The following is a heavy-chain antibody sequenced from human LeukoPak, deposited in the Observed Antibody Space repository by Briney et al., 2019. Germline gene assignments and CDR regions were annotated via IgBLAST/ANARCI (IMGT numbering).Heavy chain of an antibody. CDR2: IIPIFGTA. D-gene: IGHD2-15*01. J-gene: IGHJ5*02. CDR3: ARAGGVVVAASVWFDP. Sequence: ASVKVSCKASRSTLSSYAISWVRQAPGQGLEWMGGIIPIFGTANYAQKFQGRVTITTDESTSTAYMELSSLRSEDTAVYYCARAGGVVVAASVWFDPWGQGTLVTVSS. V-gene: IGHV1-69*05. CDR1: RSTLSSYA.